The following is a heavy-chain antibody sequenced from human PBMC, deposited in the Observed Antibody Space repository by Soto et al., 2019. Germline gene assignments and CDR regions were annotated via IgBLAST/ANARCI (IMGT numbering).Heavy chain of an antibody. V-gene: IGHV3-33*01. CDR3: VRWGNWKVPDH. J-gene: IGHJ4*02. CDR2: IRYDGSNK. Sequence: QVQLVESGGGVVQPGTSLRLSCAASGFTVSSHGMHGVRQAPGKGPEWVAVIRYDGSNKYYADSVRGRFTVCRDNAKNTLYLQMNSLRVEDTAVYRCVRWGNWKVPDHWGQGTLVTVSS. CDR1: GFTVSSHG. D-gene: IGHD3-16*01.